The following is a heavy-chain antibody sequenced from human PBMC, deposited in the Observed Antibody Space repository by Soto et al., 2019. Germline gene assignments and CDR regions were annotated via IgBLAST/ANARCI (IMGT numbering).Heavy chain of an antibody. CDR2: IDTRGGSA. CDR3: ARELPRDLVRGSFDI. D-gene: IGHD3-10*02. Sequence: QAQLVQSGAEVKKPGASANISCKASGYTFTRYNIHWVRQAPGQGLEWMGIIDTRGGSADYTQRFQGRVTMTRDTSTGTVYMELSSLGSEDTAVYYCARELPRDLVRGSFDIWGQGTLVTVSS. CDR1: GYTFTRYN. J-gene: IGHJ3*02. V-gene: IGHV1-46*01.